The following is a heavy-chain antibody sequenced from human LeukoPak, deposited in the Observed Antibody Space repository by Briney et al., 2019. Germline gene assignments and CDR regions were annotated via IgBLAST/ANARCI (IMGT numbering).Heavy chain of an antibody. CDR1: GFTFSSYW. Sequence: PGGSLRLSCAASGFTFSSYWMHWVRQAPGKGLVWVSRINSDGSSTSHADSVKGRFTISRDNAKNTLYLQMNSLRAEDTAVYYCARVRAPMAYYFDYWGQGTLVTVSS. D-gene: IGHD2-2*01. CDR3: ARVRAPMAYYFDY. CDR2: INSDGSST. J-gene: IGHJ4*02. V-gene: IGHV3-74*01.